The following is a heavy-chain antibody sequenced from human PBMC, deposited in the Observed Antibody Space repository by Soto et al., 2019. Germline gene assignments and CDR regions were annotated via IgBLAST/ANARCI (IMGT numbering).Heavy chain of an antibody. D-gene: IGHD3-22*01. J-gene: IGHJ4*02. CDR3: ARTGPYSSGDN. CDR2: IHSSGNT. CDR1: GTSVFGANW. Sequence: QVQLQESGPGLVNPLETLSLTCTVSGTSVFGANWWGWVRQPPGKGLEWIGEIHSSGNTDYSPSLKSRVTISVDMSKNELALKLTSVTAADTAVYYGARTGPYSSGDNWGQGTLVTVSS. V-gene: IGHV4-4*02.